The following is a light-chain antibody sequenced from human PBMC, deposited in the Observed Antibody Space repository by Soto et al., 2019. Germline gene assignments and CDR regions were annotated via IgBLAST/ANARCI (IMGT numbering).Light chain of an antibody. CDR3: SSYTDSGINVL. CDR1: TSDIGGYNY. V-gene: IGLV2-14*01. CDR2: GVS. J-gene: IGLJ3*02. Sequence: QSALSQPASVSGSPGQSITISCTGTTSDIGGYNYVSWYQQHPGKAPQLMIYGVSNRPSGVSNRFSGSKSGSTASLTISGLQAEDEADYYCSSYTDSGINVLFGGGTKLTVL.